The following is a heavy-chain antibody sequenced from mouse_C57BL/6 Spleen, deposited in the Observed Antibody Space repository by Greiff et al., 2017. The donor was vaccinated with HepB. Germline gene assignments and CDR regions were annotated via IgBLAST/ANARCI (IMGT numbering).Heavy chain of an antibody. Sequence: QVQLKQPGAELVKPGASVKLSCKASGYTFTSYWMHWVKQRPGQGLEWIGMIHPNSGSTNYNEKFKSKATLTVDKSSSTAYMQLRSLTSEDSAVYYCARRAEYGNYWGQGTTLTVSS. CDR1: GYTFTSYW. CDR3: ARRAEYGNY. J-gene: IGHJ2*01. CDR2: IHPNSGST. V-gene: IGHV1-64*01. D-gene: IGHD2-10*02.